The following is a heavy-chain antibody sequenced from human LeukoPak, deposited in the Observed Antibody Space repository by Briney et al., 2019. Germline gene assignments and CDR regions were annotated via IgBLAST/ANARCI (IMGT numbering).Heavy chain of an antibody. Sequence: PGGSLRLSCAASGFSFSTYATHWVRQAPGKGLEWVAVISDDGSDKYYADSVKGRFTISRDNSKNTLYLQMSSLRAKDTAVYYCARDSGSGYYDSSGSFFDYWGQGTLVTVSS. V-gene: IGHV3-30*15. CDR1: GFSFSTYA. D-gene: IGHD3-22*01. J-gene: IGHJ4*02. CDR3: ARDSGSGYYDSSGSFFDY. CDR2: ISDDGSDK.